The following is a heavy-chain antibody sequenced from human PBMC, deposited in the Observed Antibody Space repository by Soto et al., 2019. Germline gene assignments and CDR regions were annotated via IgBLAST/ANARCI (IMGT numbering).Heavy chain of an antibody. CDR3: ARALTAMVFSNYGMDV. J-gene: IGHJ6*02. V-gene: IGHV4-30-4*01. D-gene: IGHD5-18*01. CDR2: IYYSGST. Sequence: SETLSLTCTVSCGSISSGDYYWSWIRQPPGKGLEWIGYIYYSGSTYYNPSLKSRVTISVDTSKNQFSLKLSSVTAADTAVYYCARALTAMVFSNYGMDVGGQGTTVPVSS. CDR1: CGSISSGDYY.